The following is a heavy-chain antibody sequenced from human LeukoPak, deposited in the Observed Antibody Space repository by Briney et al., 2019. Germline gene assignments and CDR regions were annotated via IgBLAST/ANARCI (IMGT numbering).Heavy chain of an antibody. J-gene: IGHJ4*02. CDR1: GYTFTCYY. CDR2: INPNSGGT. V-gene: IGHV1-2*02. CDR3: AREDPLYASGADTFDF. Sequence: ASVKVSCKASGYTFTCYYMHWVRQAPGQGLEWMGWINPNSGGTNYAQKFQRRVTMTRNTSISTAYMELSRLKSDDTAVYYCAREDPLYASGADTFDFWGQGTLVTVSS. D-gene: IGHD3-10*01.